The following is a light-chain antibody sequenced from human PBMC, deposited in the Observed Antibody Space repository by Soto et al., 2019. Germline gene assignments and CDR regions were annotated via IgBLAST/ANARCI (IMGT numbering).Light chain of an antibody. V-gene: IGKV1-39*01. J-gene: IGKJ3*01. CDR2: AAS. Sequence: KSQSPSSLSASVGDRVTITCRASQSISSYLNWYQQKPGKAPKLLIYAASSLQSGVPSRFSGSGSGTDFTLTISSLQPEDFATYYCQQSYSTPRITFGPGTKVDIK. CDR3: QQSYSTPRIT. CDR1: QSISSY.